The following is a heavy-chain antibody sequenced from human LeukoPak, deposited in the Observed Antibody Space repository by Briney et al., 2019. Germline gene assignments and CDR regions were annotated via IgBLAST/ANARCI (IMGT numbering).Heavy chain of an antibody. D-gene: IGHD1-26*01. CDR1: GFTFSSYR. CDR2: ISETSSFM. CDR3: ARLGSYHRGAYAFDI. V-gene: IGHV3-48*01. Sequence: GGSLRLSCAASGFTFSSYRMNWVRQAPGKGLEWISYISETSSFMYYADSVKGRFTISRDNAKNSLYLQMSSLRAEDTAVYYCARLGSYHRGAYAFDIWGQGTMGTVSS. J-gene: IGHJ3*02.